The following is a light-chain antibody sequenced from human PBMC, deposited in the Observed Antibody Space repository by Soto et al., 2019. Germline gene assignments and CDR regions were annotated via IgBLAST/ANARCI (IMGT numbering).Light chain of an antibody. CDR1: QSVTTN. V-gene: IGKV3-15*01. CDR3: QYYGTSPQT. J-gene: IGKJ1*01. CDR2: DAS. Sequence: EVVMTQSPATLSVSPGERVTFSCRASQSVTTNLACYQHKPGQSPRLLISDASTGASGIPPRFSGSGSGTEFTLTIDRLQSEDFAVYYCQYYGTSPQTFGQRTKVDI.